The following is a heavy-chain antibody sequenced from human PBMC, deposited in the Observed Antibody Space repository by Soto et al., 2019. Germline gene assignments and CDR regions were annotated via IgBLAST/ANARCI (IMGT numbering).Heavy chain of an antibody. CDR2: IIPIFGTA. J-gene: IGHJ6*02. CDR3: ARGRRYCSSTSCYRKADYGMDV. CDR1: GGTFSSYA. D-gene: IGHD2-2*02. Sequence: GASVKVSCKXSGGTFSSYAISWVRQAPGQGLEWMGGIIPIFGTANYAQKFQGRVTITADKSTSTAYMELSSLRSEDTAVYYCARGRRYCSSTSCYRKADYGMDVWGQGTTVTVSS. V-gene: IGHV1-69*06.